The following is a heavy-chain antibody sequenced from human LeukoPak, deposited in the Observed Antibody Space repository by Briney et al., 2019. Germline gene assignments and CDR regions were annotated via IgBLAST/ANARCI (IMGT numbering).Heavy chain of an antibody. Sequence: ASVKVSCKASGYTFTSYYMHWVRQAPGQGLEWMGIINPSGGSTSYAQKFQGRVTMTGDTSTSTVYMELSSLRSEDTAVYYCARSPEGEAFDYWGQGTLVTVSS. J-gene: IGHJ4*02. CDR1: GYTFTSYY. CDR3: ARSPEGEAFDY. CDR2: INPSGGST. V-gene: IGHV1-46*01.